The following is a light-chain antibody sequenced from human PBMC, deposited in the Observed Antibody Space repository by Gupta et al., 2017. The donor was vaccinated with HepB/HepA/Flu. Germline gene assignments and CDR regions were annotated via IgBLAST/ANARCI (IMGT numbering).Light chain of an antibody. V-gene: IGKV1-5*03. CDR3: QVYKSYSRA. J-gene: IGKJ1*01. CDR1: ESVNNW. Sequence: DIQMTQSPSTLSASVGDRVTITCRASESVNNWLAWYQQKPGKVPDLLIYKTSTLKSGVPSRCSGSGAGTEFTLTISSLQPDDFATYYCQVYKSYSRAFGQGTKVEIK. CDR2: KTS.